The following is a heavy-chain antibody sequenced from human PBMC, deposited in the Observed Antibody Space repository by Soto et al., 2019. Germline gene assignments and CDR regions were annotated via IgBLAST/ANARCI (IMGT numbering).Heavy chain of an antibody. V-gene: IGHV1-69*13. CDR1: GGTFSSYA. Sequence: SVKVSCKASGGTFSSYAISWVRQAPGQGLEWMGGIIPIFGTANYAQKFQGRVTITADESTSTAYMELSSLRSEDTAVYYCARNAYYYDSSGYYDYWGQGTLVTVS. CDR2: IIPIFGTA. J-gene: IGHJ4*02. D-gene: IGHD3-22*01. CDR3: ARNAYYYDSSGYYDY.